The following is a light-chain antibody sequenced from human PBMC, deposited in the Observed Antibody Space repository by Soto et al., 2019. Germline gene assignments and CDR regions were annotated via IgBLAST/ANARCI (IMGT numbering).Light chain of an antibody. Sequence: IVLTQSPATLSVSPGERATLSCRASKSVRSNLEWHQQRPGKAPRXXIYGASPRETGVPARFSGGGSGTECTLTITSLKYEDVAVYWCQQYNNWTLTFGPGTRLEI. CDR3: QQYNNWTLT. J-gene: IGKJ5*01. CDR2: GAS. V-gene: IGKV3-15*01. CDR1: KSVRSN.